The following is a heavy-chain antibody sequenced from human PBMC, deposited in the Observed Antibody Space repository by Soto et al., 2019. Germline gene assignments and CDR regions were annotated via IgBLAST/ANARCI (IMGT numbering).Heavy chain of an antibody. J-gene: IGHJ4*02. CDR2: MYYSGST. V-gene: IGHV4-59*01. CDR1: GGSNSIYD. Sequence: QVQLQESGPGLVKPSETLSLTCTVSGGSNSIYDWSWIRQPPGKGLEWIGYMYYSGSTNYNPSLKSRVTISVDASKNQFSLKLSSVNAADTAVYYCARGQYYFDYWGQGTLVNVSS. CDR3: ARGQYYFDY.